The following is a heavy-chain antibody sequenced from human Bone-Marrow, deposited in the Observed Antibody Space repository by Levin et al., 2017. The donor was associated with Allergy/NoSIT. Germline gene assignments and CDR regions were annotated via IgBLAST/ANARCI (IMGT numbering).Heavy chain of an antibody. Sequence: GGSLRLSCEASGFTFSSYAMNWVRQAPGKGLQWVAFISSSGDYLYYADSVKGRFTISRDNAKNSLYLQMNSLRAEDTALYYCATVNYDYYYGMDIWGQGSTVTGSS. J-gene: IGHJ6*02. V-gene: IGHV3-21*06. CDR3: ATVNYDYYYGMDI. CDR1: GFTFSSYA. CDR2: ISSSGDYL.